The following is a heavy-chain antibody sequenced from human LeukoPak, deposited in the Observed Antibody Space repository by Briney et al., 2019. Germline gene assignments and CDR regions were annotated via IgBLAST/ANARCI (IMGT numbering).Heavy chain of an antibody. CDR3: VLRDAFDI. V-gene: IGHV3-73*01. J-gene: IGHJ3*02. D-gene: IGHD3-3*01. CDR1: GFTFSGSA. Sequence: PGGSLRLSCAASGFTFSGSAMHWVRQASGKGLEWVGRIRSKANSYATAYAASVKGRFTISRDDSKNTAYLQMNSLKTEDTAVYYCVLRDAFDIWGQGTMVTVSS. CDR2: IRSKANSYAT.